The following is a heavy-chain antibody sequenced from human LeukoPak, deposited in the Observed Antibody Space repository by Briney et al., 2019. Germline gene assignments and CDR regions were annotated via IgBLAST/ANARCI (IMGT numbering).Heavy chain of an antibody. J-gene: IGHJ4*02. CDR1: GFTFSSYG. D-gene: IGHD2-15*01. Sequence: GGSLRLSCAASGFTFSSYGMHWVRQAPGKGLEWVAVISYDGSNKYYADSVKGRFTISRDNAKNSLYLQMNSLRAEDTAVYYCATLSVVVVPAELNWGQGTLVTVSS. V-gene: IGHV3-33*05. CDR2: ISYDGSNK. CDR3: ATLSVVVVPAELN.